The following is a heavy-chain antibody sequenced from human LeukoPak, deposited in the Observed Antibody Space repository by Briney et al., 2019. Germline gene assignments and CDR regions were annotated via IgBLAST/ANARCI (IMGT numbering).Heavy chain of an antibody. V-gene: IGHV3-23*01. CDR1: GFTFSDFW. J-gene: IGHJ4*02. Sequence: GGSLRLSCAASGFTFSDFWMTWVRQAPGKGLEWVSGISGSGGSTYYAYYADSVKGRFTISRDNSKNTLYLQMNSLRAEDTAVYYCAKVLSWSHFDYWGQGTLVTVSS. CDR2: ISGSGGSTYYA. D-gene: IGHD2-21*01. CDR3: AKVLSWSHFDY.